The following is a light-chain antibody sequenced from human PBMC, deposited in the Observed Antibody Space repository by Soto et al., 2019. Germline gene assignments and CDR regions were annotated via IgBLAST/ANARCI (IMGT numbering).Light chain of an antibody. J-gene: IGKJ1*01. CDR3: MQGIQLPRT. CDR1: QSLLYVDGKTY. V-gene: IGKV2D-29*01. Sequence: DIGMTQSPLSLSVTPGQPASISCKSSQSLLYVDGKTYLYWYLQKSGQPPQLLIYEVFNRISGVPDRFSGSGSGTDCTLKISRVEAEDVGIYYCMQGIQLPRTFGQGTKVELK. CDR2: EVF.